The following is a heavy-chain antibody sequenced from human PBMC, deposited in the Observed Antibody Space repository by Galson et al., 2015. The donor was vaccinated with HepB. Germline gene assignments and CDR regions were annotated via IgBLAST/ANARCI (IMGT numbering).Heavy chain of an antibody. CDR3: ARVPGRDGYNYGDY. CDR1: GFTFSSYA. V-gene: IGHV3-23*01. D-gene: IGHD5-24*01. CDR2: ISGSGGST. J-gene: IGHJ4*02. Sequence: SLRLSCAASGFTFSSYAMSWVRQAPGKGLEWVSAISGSGGSTYYADSVKGRFTISRDNSKNTLYLQMNSLRAEDTAVYYCARVPGRDGYNYGDYWGQGTLVTVSS.